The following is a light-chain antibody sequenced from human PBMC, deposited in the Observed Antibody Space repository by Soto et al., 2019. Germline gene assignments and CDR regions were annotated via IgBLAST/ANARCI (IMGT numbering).Light chain of an antibody. V-gene: IGLV1-44*01. CDR1: SSNIGSNT. CDR3: ATWDDSLNNVI. CDR2: SND. J-gene: IGLJ2*01. Sequence: QSVLTQSHSASGSSGQKVSISCSGSSSNIGSNTVNWYQLVPGTAPKLLIYSNDQRPSAVPGRFSGSKSGTSASLTISGLQSEDEADYYCATWDDSLNNVIFGGGTKVTVL.